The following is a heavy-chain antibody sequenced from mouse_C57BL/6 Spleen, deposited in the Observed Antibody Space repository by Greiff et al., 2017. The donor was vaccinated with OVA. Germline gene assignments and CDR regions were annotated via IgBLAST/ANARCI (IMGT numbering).Heavy chain of an antibody. CDR2: ISYDGSN. D-gene: IGHD1-1*01. Sequence: EVKLMESGPGLVKPSQSLSLTCSVTGYSITSGYYWNWIRQFPGNKLEWMGYISYDGSNNYNPSLKNRISITRDTSKNQFFLKLNSVTTEDTATYYCARRTVVEGWFAYWGQGTLVTVSA. V-gene: IGHV3-6*01. CDR1: GYSITSGYY. CDR3: ARRTVVEGWFAY. J-gene: IGHJ3*01.